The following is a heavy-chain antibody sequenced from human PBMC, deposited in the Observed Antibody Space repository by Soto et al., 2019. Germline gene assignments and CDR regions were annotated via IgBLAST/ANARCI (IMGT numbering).Heavy chain of an antibody. V-gene: IGHV3-33*01. CDR2: IWYDGINK. D-gene: IGHD6-13*01. CDR1: GLTFSSYG. CDR3: ARPKGSWVEALDI. J-gene: IGHJ3*02. Sequence: QVQLVESGGGVVQPGRYLRLYCAASGLTFSSYGMHWVRQAPGKGLEWVAVIWYDGINKYYADSVKSRFTISRDNSKNPVYLQMNSLRVEDTAVYYCARPKGSWVEALDIWGQGTRVTVSS.